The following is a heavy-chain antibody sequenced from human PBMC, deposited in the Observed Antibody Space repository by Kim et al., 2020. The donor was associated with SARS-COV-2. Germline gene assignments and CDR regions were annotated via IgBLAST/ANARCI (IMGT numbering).Heavy chain of an antibody. CDR2: IKSKTDGGTT. CDR3: TTEGSGWYFDY. Sequence: GGSLRLSCAASGFTFSNAWMSWVRQAPGKGLEWVCRIKSKTDGGTTDYAAPVKGRFTISRDDSKNTLYLQMNSLKTEDTAVYYCTTEGSGWYFDYWGQGTLVTVSS. CDR1: GFTFSNAW. J-gene: IGHJ4*02. D-gene: IGHD6-19*01. V-gene: IGHV3-15*01.